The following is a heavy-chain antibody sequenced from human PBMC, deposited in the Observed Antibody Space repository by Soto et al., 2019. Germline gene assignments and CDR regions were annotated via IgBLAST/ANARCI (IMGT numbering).Heavy chain of an antibody. CDR2: INHSGST. Sequence: QVQLQQWGAGLLKPSETLSLTCAVYGGSFSGYYWSWIRQPPGKGLEWIEEINHSGSTNYNPSLKSRVTISVDTSKNQFSLKLSSVTAADTAVYYCASVYGGNPKFDYWGQGTLVTVSS. J-gene: IGHJ4*02. V-gene: IGHV4-34*01. CDR1: GGSFSGYY. D-gene: IGHD2-15*01. CDR3: ASVYGGNPKFDY.